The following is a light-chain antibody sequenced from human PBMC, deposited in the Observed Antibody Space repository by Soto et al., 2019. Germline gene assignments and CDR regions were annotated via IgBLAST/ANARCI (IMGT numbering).Light chain of an antibody. J-gene: IGKJ2*01. Sequence: DVVMSQSQLSLPVALGQPASISCRSNESLVHSDGNIYLSCFYQRPGQSPRRLISKVSDWDSGVPDKCTGSGSGTDFTLKINRVEADDIGLDFCMQYSRWPPAFGQGTRLDSK. CDR3: MQYSRWPPA. CDR1: ESLVHSDGNIY. CDR2: KVS. V-gene: IGKV2-30*02.